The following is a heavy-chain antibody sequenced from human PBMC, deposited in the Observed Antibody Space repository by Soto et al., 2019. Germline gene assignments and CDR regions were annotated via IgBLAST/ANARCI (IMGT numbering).Heavy chain of an antibody. Sequence: ASVKVSCKASGYTFTSYAMHWVRQAPGQRLEWMGWINAGNGNTKYSQKFQGRVTITRGTSASTAYMELSSLRSEDTAVYYCATHPGEAARVWFDPWGQGTLVTVSS. CDR3: ATHPGEAARVWFDP. D-gene: IGHD6-6*01. CDR1: GYTFTSYA. J-gene: IGHJ5*02. V-gene: IGHV1-3*01. CDR2: INAGNGNT.